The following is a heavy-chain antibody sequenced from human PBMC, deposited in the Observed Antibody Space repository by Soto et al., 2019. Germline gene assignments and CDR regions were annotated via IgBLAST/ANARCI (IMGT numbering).Heavy chain of an antibody. CDR1: GYTFTSYY. Sequence: ASVKVSCKASGYTFTSYYMHWVRQAPGQGLEWMGIINPSGGSTSYAQKFQGRVTMTRDTSTSTVYMELSSLRSEDTAVYYCARDQIVVVPAAGYYYYYGMDVCGQGTTVTVSS. J-gene: IGHJ6*02. CDR2: INPSGGST. V-gene: IGHV1-46*01. CDR3: ARDQIVVVPAAGYYYYYGMDV. D-gene: IGHD2-2*01.